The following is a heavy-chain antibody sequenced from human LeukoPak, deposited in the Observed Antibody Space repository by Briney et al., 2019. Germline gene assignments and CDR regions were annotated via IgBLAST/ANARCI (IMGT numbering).Heavy chain of an antibody. Sequence: GGSLRLSCETSGFIFSNCWMTWVRQAPGKGLEWVANIKTDASEKYYADSVKGRFTISRDNAKMSLYLQMNSLRAEDTAVYYCASERHFDYWGQGTLVTVSS. CDR1: GFIFSNCW. J-gene: IGHJ4*02. CDR2: IKTDASEK. CDR3: ASERHFDY. V-gene: IGHV3-7*01.